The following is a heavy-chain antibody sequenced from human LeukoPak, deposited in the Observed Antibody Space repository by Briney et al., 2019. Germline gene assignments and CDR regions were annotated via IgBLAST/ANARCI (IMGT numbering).Heavy chain of an antibody. CDR3: ARGGDGYNHYFDY. V-gene: IGHV3-21*01. CDR2: ISSSSSYI. Sequence: PGGSLRLSCAASGFTFSSYWMHWVRQAPGKGLEWVSSISSSSSYIYYADSVKGRFTISRDNAKNSLYLQMNSLRAEDTAVYYCARGGDGYNHYFDYWGQGTLVTVSS. D-gene: IGHD5-24*01. J-gene: IGHJ4*02. CDR1: GFTFSSYW.